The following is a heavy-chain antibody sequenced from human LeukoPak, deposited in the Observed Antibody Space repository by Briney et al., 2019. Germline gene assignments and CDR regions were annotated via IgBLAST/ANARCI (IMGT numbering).Heavy chain of an antibody. V-gene: IGHV4-34*01. J-gene: IGHJ3*02. CDR1: GGSFSGYY. D-gene: IGHD1-26*01. CDR3: ARRRRIVGATPGAFDI. Sequence: PSETLSLTCAVYGGSFSGYYWSWIRQPPGKGLEWIGEINHSGSTNYNPSLKSRVTISVDTSKNRFSLKLSSVTAADTAVYYCARRRRIVGATPGAFDIWGQGTMVTVSS. CDR2: INHSGST.